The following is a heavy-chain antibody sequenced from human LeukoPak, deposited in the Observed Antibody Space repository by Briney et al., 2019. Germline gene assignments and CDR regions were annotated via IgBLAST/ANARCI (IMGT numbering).Heavy chain of an antibody. CDR2: TYYRSKWYN. CDR1: GDSVSSNSAA. V-gene: IGHV6-1*01. CDR3: ARAWYGDYAAYNWFDP. D-gene: IGHD4-17*01. Sequence: PSQTLSLTCAISGDSVSSNSAAWNWIRQSPSSGLEWLGRTYYRSKWYNDYAVSVKSRITINPDTSKNQFSLQLNSVTPEDTAVYYCARAWYGDYAAYNWFDPWGQGTLVTVSS. J-gene: IGHJ5*02.